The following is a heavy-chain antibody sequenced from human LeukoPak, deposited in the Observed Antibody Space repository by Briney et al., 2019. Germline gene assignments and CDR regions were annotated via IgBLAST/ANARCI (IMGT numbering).Heavy chain of an antibody. Sequence: SETLALTCTVSGYSISSGYYWSWIRQPPGKGLEWIGYIYYSGSTNYNPSLKSRVTISVDTSKNQFSLKLSSVTAADTAVYYCASLGGYGDYVSDYWGQGTLVTVSS. V-gene: IGHV4-38-2*02. CDR2: IYYSGST. D-gene: IGHD4-17*01. J-gene: IGHJ4*02. CDR1: GYSISSGYY. CDR3: ASLGGYGDYVSDY.